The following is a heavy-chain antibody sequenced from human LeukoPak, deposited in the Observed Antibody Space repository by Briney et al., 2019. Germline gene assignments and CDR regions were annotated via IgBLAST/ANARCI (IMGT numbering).Heavy chain of an antibody. Sequence: SQTLSLTCAISGDSVSSNSVAWNWIRQSPSRGLEWLGRTYYRSKWYTEYAVSVKSRITINSDTSKNQVSPQLNSLTPEDTAVYYCAREEGPMDYWGQGTLVTLSS. CDR3: AREEGPMDY. V-gene: IGHV6-1*01. CDR2: TYYRSKWYT. CDR1: GDSVSSNSVA. J-gene: IGHJ4*02.